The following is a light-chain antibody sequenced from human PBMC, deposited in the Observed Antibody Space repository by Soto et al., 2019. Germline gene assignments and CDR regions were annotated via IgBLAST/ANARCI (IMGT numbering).Light chain of an antibody. CDR2: GAS. CDR1: QSVSSN. J-gene: IGKJ2*01. V-gene: IGKV3-15*01. Sequence: EIVMTQSPATLSVSPGERAALSCRASQSVSSNFAWYQQKPGQAPRLLIYGASTRATGIPARFSGRGSGTEFTLTISSLQSADFAVYYCQQYNNWPYTFGQGTKLEIK. CDR3: QQYNNWPYT.